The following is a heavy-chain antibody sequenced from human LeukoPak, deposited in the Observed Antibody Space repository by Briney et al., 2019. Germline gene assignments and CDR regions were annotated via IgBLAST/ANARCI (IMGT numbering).Heavy chain of an antibody. CDR3: ARDCSGGSCYSLYYYYGMDV. Sequence: ASVKVSCKASGYTFTSYGISWVRQAPGQGLEWMGWISAYNGNTNYAQKLQGRVTMTTDTSTSTAYMELRSLRSDDTAVYYCARDCSGGSCYSLYYYYGMDVWGQGTTVTVSS. J-gene: IGHJ6*02. CDR2: ISAYNGNT. D-gene: IGHD2-15*01. CDR1: GYTFTSYG. V-gene: IGHV1-18*01.